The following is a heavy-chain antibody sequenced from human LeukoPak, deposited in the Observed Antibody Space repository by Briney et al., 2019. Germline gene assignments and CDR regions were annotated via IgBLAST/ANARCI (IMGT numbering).Heavy chain of an antibody. CDR2: ISAYNGNT. V-gene: IGHV1-18*01. CDR3: ARGGSPPHAFDI. CDR1: GYTFTSYG. D-gene: IGHD3-16*01. Sequence: ASVKVSCKASGYTFTSYGISGVRQAPGQGLEWMGWISAYNGNTNYAQKLQGRVRMTTDTYTSTDYMELRRQRDKDTDVCDYARGGSPPHAFDIWGQGTMVTVSS. J-gene: IGHJ3*02.